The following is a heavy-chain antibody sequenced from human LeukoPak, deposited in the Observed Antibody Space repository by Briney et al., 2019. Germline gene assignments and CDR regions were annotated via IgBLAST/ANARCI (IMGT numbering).Heavy chain of an antibody. Sequence: PSETLSLTCAVYGGSFRGYYWSWIRQPPGKGLGWIGEINHSGSTNYNPSLKSRVTISVDTSKNQFSLKLSSVTAADTAVYYCARGRGSGYYNFDYWGQGTLVTVSS. CDR1: GGSFRGYY. J-gene: IGHJ4*02. CDR3: ARGRGSGYYNFDY. V-gene: IGHV4-34*01. CDR2: INHSGST. D-gene: IGHD3-3*01.